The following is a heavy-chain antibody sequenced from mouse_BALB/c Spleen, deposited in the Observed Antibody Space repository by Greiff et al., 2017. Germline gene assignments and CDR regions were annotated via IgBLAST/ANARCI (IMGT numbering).Heavy chain of an antibody. J-gene: IGHJ3*01. CDR3: ARRDDGYWFAY. CDR2: ISSGSSTI. V-gene: IGHV5-17*02. D-gene: IGHD2-3*01. CDR1: GFTFSSFG. Sequence: EVQLVESGGGLVQPGGSRKLSCAASGFTFSSFGMHWVRQAPEKGLEWVAYISSGSSTIYYADTVKGRFTISRDNPKNTLFLQMTSLRSEDTAMYYCARRDDGYWFAYWGQGTLVTVSA.